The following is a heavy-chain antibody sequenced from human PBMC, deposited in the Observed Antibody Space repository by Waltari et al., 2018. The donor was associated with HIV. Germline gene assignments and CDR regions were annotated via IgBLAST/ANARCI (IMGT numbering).Heavy chain of an antibody. Sequence: EVQLVESGGGAVQPGGSLRLSCVACSFTFRNYEMNWVRQAPGKDLEWISYISGSGSTIYYSDSVKGRFTISRDNAKNSLYLRMNYLTAEDTAIYYWARDGHRGVTKRGNAFDLWGQGTMVTVSP. CDR1: SFTFRNYE. CDR3: ARDGHRGVTKRGNAFDL. CDR2: ISGSGSTI. D-gene: IGHD2-21*02. J-gene: IGHJ3*01. V-gene: IGHV3-48*03.